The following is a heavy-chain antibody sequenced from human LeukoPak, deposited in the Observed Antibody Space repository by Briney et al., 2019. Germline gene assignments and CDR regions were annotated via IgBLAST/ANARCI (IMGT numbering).Heavy chain of an antibody. CDR2: IIPIFGTA. V-gene: IGHV1-69*13. D-gene: IGHD3-10*01. J-gene: IGHJ4*02. Sequence: ASVKVSCKASGYTFTSYGISWVRQAPGQGLEWMGGIIPIFGTANYAQKFQGRVTITADESTSTAYMELSSLRSEDTAVYYCARDSFGESAFDYWGQGTLVTVSS. CDR1: GYTFTSYG. CDR3: ARDSFGESAFDY.